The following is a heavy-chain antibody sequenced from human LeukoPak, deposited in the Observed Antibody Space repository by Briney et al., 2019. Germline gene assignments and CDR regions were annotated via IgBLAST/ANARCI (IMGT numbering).Heavy chain of an antibody. CDR2: ISYDGSNK. V-gene: IGHV3-30*18. CDR1: GFTFSSYG. CDR3: AKDESLAGPDY. D-gene: IGHD6-19*01. J-gene: IGHJ4*02. Sequence: PGGSLRLSCAASGFTFSSYGMHWVRQAPGKGLEWVAVISYDGSNKYYADSVKGRFTISRDNSKNTLYLQMNSLRAEDTAVYYCAKDESLAGPDYWGQGTLVTVSS.